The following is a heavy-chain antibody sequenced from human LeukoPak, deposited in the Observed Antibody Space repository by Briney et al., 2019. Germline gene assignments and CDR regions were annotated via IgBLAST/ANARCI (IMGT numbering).Heavy chain of an antibody. CDR3: ARDSYRYYFDY. D-gene: IGHD2-2*01. CDR1: GFTVSSNY. V-gene: IGHV3-66*01. CDR2: IYSGGST. J-gene: IGHJ4*02. Sequence: GGSLRLSCAASGFTVSSNYMSWVRPAPGKGLEWVSVIYSGGSTFYADSVKGRFTISRDNSKNTLYLQMNSLRAEDTAVYYCARDSYRYYFDYWGQGTLVTVSS.